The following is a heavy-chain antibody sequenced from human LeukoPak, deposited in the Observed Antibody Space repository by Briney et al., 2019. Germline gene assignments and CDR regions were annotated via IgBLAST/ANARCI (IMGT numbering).Heavy chain of an antibody. J-gene: IGHJ5*02. D-gene: IGHD3-10*01. V-gene: IGHV4-59*01. CDR3: ARGHLGLSP. Sequence: SETLSPTLTVPGGSLSGFSWTLIRPPPGQGLEWIGYFHNSRTTSYNPSLTGRVTISVDTAMDQISLKLNSVTAADTAVYYCARGHLGLSPWGQGTLVTVSS. CDR1: GGSLSGFS. CDR2: FHNSRTT.